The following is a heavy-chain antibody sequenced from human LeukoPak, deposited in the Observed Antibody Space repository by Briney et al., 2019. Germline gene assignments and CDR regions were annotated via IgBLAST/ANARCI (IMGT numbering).Heavy chain of an antibody. CDR1: GGTFSSYA. V-gene: IGHV1-69*01. CDR2: IIPIFDTA. J-gene: IGHJ4*02. Sequence: SVKVSCKASGGTFSSYAISWVRQAPGQGLEWMGGIIPIFDTADYAQKFQGRLTITADESTSTAYMELSSLRAEDTAVYYCARDLVGSHTSYSSGAWDYWGQGTLVTVSS. D-gene: IGHD3-9*01. CDR3: ARDLVGSHTSYSSGAWDY.